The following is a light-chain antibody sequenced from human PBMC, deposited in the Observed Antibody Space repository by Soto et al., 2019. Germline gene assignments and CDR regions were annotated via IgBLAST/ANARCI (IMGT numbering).Light chain of an antibody. CDR1: ESVSTY. V-gene: IGKV3-15*01. CDR2: GAS. J-gene: IGKJ1*01. Sequence: ETVMTQSPATLSVSPGERVTLSCRASESVSTYLAWYQQKPGQAPRLLIYGASARATGIPDRFSGSGSGTEFALIISNLQPEDFALYYWQQYLNWPQAFGQGTKVEIK. CDR3: QQYLNWPQA.